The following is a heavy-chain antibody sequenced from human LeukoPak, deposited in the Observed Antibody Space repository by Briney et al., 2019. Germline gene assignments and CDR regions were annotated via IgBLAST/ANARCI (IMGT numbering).Heavy chain of an antibody. J-gene: IGHJ3*02. CDR2: ISYDGSNK. V-gene: IGHV3-30*18. Sequence: GRSLRLSCAASGFTFSSYGMHWVRQAPGKGLEWVAVISYDGSNKYYADSVKGRFTISRDNSKNTLYLQMNSLRAEDTAVYYCAKIFDYYDSSGYQDAFDIWGQGTMVTVSS. D-gene: IGHD3-22*01. CDR1: GFTFSSYG. CDR3: AKIFDYYDSSGYQDAFDI.